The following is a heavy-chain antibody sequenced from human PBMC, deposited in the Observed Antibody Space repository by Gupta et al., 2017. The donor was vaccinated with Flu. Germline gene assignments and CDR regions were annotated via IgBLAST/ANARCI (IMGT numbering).Heavy chain of an antibody. D-gene: IGHD2-15*01. CDR1: GFTFSSYA. J-gene: IGHJ4*02. CDR3: AKDHVVVVAAIFDY. CDR2: ISGSGGST. Sequence: SGFTFSSYAMSWVRQAPGKGLEWVSAISGSGGSTYYADSVKGRFTISRDNSKNTLYLQMNSLRAEDTAVYYCAKDHVVVVAAIFDYWGQGTLVTVSS. V-gene: IGHV3-23*01.